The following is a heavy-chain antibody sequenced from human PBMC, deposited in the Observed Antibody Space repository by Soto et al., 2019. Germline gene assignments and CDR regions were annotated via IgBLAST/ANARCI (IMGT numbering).Heavy chain of an antibody. V-gene: IGHV1-2*02. CDR3: ARESGGATATLDYYYFYMDV. J-gene: IGHJ6*03. D-gene: IGHD5-12*01. CDR1: GYRFSDYY. Sequence: ASVKVSCKASGYRFSDYYLHWVRQAPGQGPEWMGWMNPNSGGTKYAQKFKGRVTMTRDTSVRTAFMELNWLKSDDTAVYYCARESGGATATLDYYYFYMDVWGIGTTVPVSS. CDR2: MNPNSGGT.